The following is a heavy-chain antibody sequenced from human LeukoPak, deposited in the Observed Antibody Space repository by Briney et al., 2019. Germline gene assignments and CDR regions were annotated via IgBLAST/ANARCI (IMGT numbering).Heavy chain of an antibody. CDR1: GFTFSNYG. V-gene: IGHV3-23*01. CDR3: ARGTTSFDY. Sequence: PGGSLRLSCAASGFTFSNYGMSWVRQAPGKGLEWVSGIGDSGGSTYYADSVKGRFTISRDNSKNTLFLQMNNLRAEDTAVYYCARGTTSFDYWGQGTLVTVSS. CDR2: IGDSGGST. J-gene: IGHJ4*02. D-gene: IGHD2/OR15-2a*01.